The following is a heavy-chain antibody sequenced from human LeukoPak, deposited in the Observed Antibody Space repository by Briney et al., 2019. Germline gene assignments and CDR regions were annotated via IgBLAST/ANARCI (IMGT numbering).Heavy chain of an antibody. CDR3: ARDAGTAWGYYYYFYGMDV. D-gene: IGHD1-7*01. CDR1: GFTFSTYA. Sequence: GGSLRLSCAASGFTFSTYAMSWVRQAPGKGLEWVSAISGSGDRTYHADSVKGRFTTSRDNSKNTLYLQMNSLRAEDTAVYYCARDAGTAWGYYYYFYGMDVWGQGTTVTVSS. J-gene: IGHJ6*02. CDR2: ISGSGDRT. V-gene: IGHV3-23*01.